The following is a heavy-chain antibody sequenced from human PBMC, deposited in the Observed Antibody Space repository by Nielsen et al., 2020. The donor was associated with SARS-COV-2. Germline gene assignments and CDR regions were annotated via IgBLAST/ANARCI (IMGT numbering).Heavy chain of an antibody. CDR2: ISSSSSYI. D-gene: IGHD3-22*01. Sequence: GESLKISCAASGFTFSSYSMNWVRQAPGKGLEWVSSISSSSSYIYYADSVKGRFTISRDNAKNSLYLQMNSLRAEDTAVYYCARDRSGYYSDYFDYWGQGTLVTVSS. V-gene: IGHV3-21*01. J-gene: IGHJ4*02. CDR1: GFTFSSYS. CDR3: ARDRSGYYSDYFDY.